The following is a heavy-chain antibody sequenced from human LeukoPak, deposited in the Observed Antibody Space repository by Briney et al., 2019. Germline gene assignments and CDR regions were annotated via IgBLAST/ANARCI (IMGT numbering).Heavy chain of an antibody. CDR2: ISYDGSNK. CDR1: GFTFSNYG. J-gene: IGHJ4*02. D-gene: IGHD1-1*01. V-gene: IGHV3-30*03. CDR3: ATQLGFNSGHPFDC. Sequence: GGSLRLSCAASGFTFSNYGIHWVRQAPGKGLEWVAVISYDGSNKYYADSVEGRFTISRDNSKNTLYLQMNSLRGEDTAVYFCATQLGFNSGHPFDCWGQGTLVTVSS.